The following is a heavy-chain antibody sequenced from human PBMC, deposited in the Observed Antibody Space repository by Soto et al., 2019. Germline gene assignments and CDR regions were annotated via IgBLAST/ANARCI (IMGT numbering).Heavy chain of an antibody. CDR1: GFTFSSFT. Sequence: EVQLVESGGGLVKPGGSLRLSCAASGFTFSSFTMNWVRQAPGKGLEWVSAISSNAAYIYYADSVEGRFTISRDNARTSMYLQMNSLRVEDTAVYYCARDAGGASSSEGWFDPWGQGTLVTVSS. D-gene: IGHD6-6*01. CDR2: ISSNAAYI. CDR3: ARDAGGASSSEGWFDP. J-gene: IGHJ5*02. V-gene: IGHV3-21*06.